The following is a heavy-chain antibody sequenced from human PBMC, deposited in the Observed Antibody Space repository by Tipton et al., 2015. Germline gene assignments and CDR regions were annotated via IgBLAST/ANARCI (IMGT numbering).Heavy chain of an antibody. CDR2: ISYTETS. D-gene: IGHD5-24*01. CDR3: ARDLEHGMDV. V-gene: IGHV4-61*01. Sequence: TLSLTCTVSGGSVSSGSYYWSWIRQPPGKGLEWIGYISYTETSHYNASLKSRVTISIDTSKKQFSLKLSSVTAADTAVYYCARDLEHGMDVWGQGTTVTVSS. J-gene: IGHJ6*02. CDR1: GGSVSSGSYY.